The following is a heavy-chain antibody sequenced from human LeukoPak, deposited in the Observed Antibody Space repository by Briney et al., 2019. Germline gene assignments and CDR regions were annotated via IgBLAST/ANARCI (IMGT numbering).Heavy chain of an antibody. D-gene: IGHD6-19*01. CDR3: ARHGYSSGSLAWFDP. CDR2: IYCSGST. CDR1: GGSISSYY. V-gene: IGHV4-59*01. J-gene: IGHJ5*02. Sequence: PSETLSLTYTVAGGSISSYYWSWIRQPPGKGLEWIGYIYCSGSTNYNPSLKSRVTISVDTSKNQFSLKLSSVTAADTAVYYCARHGYSSGSLAWFDPWGQGTQVTVSS.